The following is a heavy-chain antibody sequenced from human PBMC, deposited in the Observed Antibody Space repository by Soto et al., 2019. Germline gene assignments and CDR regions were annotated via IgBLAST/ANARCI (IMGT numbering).Heavy chain of an antibody. J-gene: IGHJ4*02. D-gene: IGHD2-15*01. CDR3: ARQGYCSGGSCYWTIDY. CDR2: IYYSGST. Sequence: SETLSLTCTVSGGSISSYYWSWIRQPPGKGLEWIGYIYYSGSTNYNPSLKSRVTISVDTSKNQFSLKLSSVTAADTAVYYCARQGYCSGGSCYWTIDYWGQGTLVTVSS. CDR1: GGSISSYY. V-gene: IGHV4-59*08.